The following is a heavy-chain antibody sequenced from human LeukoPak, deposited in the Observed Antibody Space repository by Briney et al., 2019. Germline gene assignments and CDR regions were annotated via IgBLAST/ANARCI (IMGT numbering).Heavy chain of an antibody. CDR1: GFSFSNYW. J-gene: IGHJ4*02. V-gene: IGHV3-7*01. Sequence: GGSLRLSCAASGFSFSNYWMSWVRQAPGKGLEGVANIKEDGSETYHVDSVKGRFTISRDNANNSLHLQMNSLRAEDTAVYYCARDSSGYDYWGQGTLVTVFS. CDR3: ARDSSGYDY. CDR2: IKEDGSET. D-gene: IGHD6-19*01.